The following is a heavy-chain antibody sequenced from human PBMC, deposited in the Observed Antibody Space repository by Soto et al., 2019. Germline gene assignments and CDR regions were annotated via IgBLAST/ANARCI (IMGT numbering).Heavy chain of an antibody. CDR3: ARETGYSDDNPLSLFDP. V-gene: IGHV1-69*04. CDR1: GGTFSSYT. J-gene: IGHJ5*02. Sequence: SVKVSCKASGGTFSSYTISWVRQAPGQGLEWMGRIIPILGIANYAQKFQGRVTITADKSTSTAYMELSSLRSEDTAVYYCARETGYSDDNPLSLFDPCTQRALVTVSS. CDR2: IIPILGIA. D-gene: IGHD2-2*03.